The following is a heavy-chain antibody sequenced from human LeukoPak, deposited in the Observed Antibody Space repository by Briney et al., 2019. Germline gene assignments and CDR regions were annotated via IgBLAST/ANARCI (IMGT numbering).Heavy chain of an antibody. Sequence: GGSLRLSCAASGFIFSSFGMNWVRQAPGKGLEWVSYITGSSSTIYYADSVKGRFIISRDNVKNSLYLQMNSLRAEDTAVYYCARGITVTGTRYFDYWGQGTLVTVSS. D-gene: IGHD6-19*01. CDR2: ITGSSSTI. V-gene: IGHV3-48*01. J-gene: IGHJ4*02. CDR3: ARGITVTGTRYFDY. CDR1: GFIFSSFG.